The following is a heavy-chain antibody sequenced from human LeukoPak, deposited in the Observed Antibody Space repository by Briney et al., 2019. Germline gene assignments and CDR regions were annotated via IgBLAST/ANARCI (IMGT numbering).Heavy chain of an antibody. D-gene: IGHD3-3*01. Sequence: SETLSLTCAGSGYSISSGYYWGWIRQPPGKGLEWIGSMYHSGSTYYNPSLKSRVTMSLDTSKNQFSLKPSSVTAADTAVYYCARLSPRFAVVRDSHFDYWGQGILVTVSS. CDR2: MYHSGST. J-gene: IGHJ4*02. CDR3: ARLSPRFAVVRDSHFDY. V-gene: IGHV4-38-2*01. CDR1: GYSISSGYY.